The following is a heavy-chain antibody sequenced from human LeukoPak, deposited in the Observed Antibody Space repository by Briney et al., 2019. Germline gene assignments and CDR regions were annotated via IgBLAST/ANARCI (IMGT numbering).Heavy chain of an antibody. D-gene: IGHD3-22*01. J-gene: IGHJ4*02. V-gene: IGHV3-48*03. Sequence: GGSLRLSCAASGFTFSSYEMNWVRQAPGKGLEWVSYISSSGSTIYYADSVKGRFTISRDNAKNSLYLQMNSLRAEDTAVYYCARVWRYYDSSGFEPDYWGQGTLVTVSS. CDR2: ISSSGSTI. CDR3: ARVWRYYDSSGFEPDY. CDR1: GFTFSSYE.